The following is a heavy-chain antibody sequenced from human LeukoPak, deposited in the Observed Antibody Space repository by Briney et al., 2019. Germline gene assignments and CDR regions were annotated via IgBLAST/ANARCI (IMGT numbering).Heavy chain of an antibody. J-gene: IGHJ6*03. V-gene: IGHV3-30*17. CDR1: GFTFTTYA. Sequence: GGSLRLSCAASGFTFTTYAMSWVRQTQATGLEWVAGLSYAGTNKYYADSVKGRFTISRDDSKNTLYLQMNSLRPEDTAVYYCARVGAEMATYYYYSIDVWGRGTTVTVSS. D-gene: IGHD5-24*01. CDR2: LSYAGTNK. CDR3: ARVGAEMATYYYYSIDV.